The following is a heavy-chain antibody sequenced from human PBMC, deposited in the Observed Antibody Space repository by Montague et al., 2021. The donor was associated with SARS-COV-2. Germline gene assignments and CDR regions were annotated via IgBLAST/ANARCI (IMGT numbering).Heavy chain of an antibody. D-gene: IGHD2-2*03. V-gene: IGHV4-39*01. CDR1: GGSISSSSYY. CDR3: ASGYCSSTSCSAGLHY. CDR2: IYYSGST. J-gene: IGHJ4*02. Sequence: SETLSLTCTVSGGSISSSSYYWGWIRQPPGKGLEWIGSIYYSGSTYYNPSLKSRVTISVDTSKNQFSLKLSSVTAADTAVYYCASGYCSSTSCSAGLHYWGQGTLVTVSS.